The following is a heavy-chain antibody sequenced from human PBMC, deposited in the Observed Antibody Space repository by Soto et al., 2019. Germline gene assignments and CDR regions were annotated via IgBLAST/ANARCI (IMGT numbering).Heavy chain of an antibody. J-gene: IGHJ4*02. Sequence: AVKVSCTASGFTFIGSSVQWVRQARGQRLEWIGWIVVGSGSTNYAQKFQERVTITRDMSTSTAYMELRTLRSEDTAVYYCARCLKYYYGSLDSWGQGTLVTVSS. CDR2: IVVGSGST. D-gene: IGHD3-10*01. V-gene: IGHV1-58*01. CDR1: GFTFIGSS. CDR3: ARCLKYYYGSLDS.